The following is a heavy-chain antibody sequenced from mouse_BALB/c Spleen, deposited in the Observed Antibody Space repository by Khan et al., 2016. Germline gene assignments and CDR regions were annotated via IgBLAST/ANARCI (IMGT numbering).Heavy chain of an antibody. J-gene: IGHJ4*01. CDR1: GYSITSGYY. CDR2: ISYDGSN. CDR3: ARLRGVDGEDY. D-gene: IGHD2-13*01. V-gene: IGHV3-6*02. Sequence: EVQLQESGPGLVKPSQSLSLTCSVTGYSITSGYYWNWIRQFPGNNLEWMGYISYDGSNNYNPSLKNRISIARDTSKNQFFLMLNSVTTEHTATDYSARLRGVDGEDYWGQGTSVTISS.